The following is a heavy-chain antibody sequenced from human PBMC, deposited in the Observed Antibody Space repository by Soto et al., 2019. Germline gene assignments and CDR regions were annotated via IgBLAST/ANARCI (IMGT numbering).Heavy chain of an antibody. CDR3: ARHIKKDGLRFLEWLFKFEY. CDR1: GGSISSSSYY. CDR2: MFYSGST. V-gene: IGHV4-39*01. Sequence: NPSETLSLTCTVSGGSISSSSYYWGWIRQPPGKGLEWIGSMFYSGSTYYNPSLKSRVTISVDTSKNQFSLKLTSVTAADTAVYYCARHIKKDGLRFLEWLFKFEYWGQGALVTVSS. D-gene: IGHD3-3*01. J-gene: IGHJ4*02.